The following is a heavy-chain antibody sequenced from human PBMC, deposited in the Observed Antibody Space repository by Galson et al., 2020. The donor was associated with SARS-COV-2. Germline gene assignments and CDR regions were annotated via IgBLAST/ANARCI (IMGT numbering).Heavy chain of an antibody. J-gene: IGHJ5*02. Sequence: GGSLRLSCAASGFTFDDYAMHWVRQAPGKGLEWVSGISWHSGSIGYADSVKGRFTISRDNAKNSLYLQMNSLRAEDTALYYCAKDMRARVVPAAIGSWFDPWGQGTLVTVSS. CDR3: AKDMRARVVPAAIGSWFDP. CDR1: GFTFDDYA. CDR2: ISWHSGSI. V-gene: IGHV3-9*01. D-gene: IGHD2-2*01.